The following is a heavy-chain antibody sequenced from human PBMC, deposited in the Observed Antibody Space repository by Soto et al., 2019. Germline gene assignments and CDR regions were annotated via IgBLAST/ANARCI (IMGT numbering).Heavy chain of an antibody. V-gene: IGHV1-69*02. CDR2: IIPILSMS. J-gene: IGHJ4*02. D-gene: IGHD3-10*01. CDR1: GGTFSSYT. CDR3: ARSYGSGSRPFDY. Sequence: QVQLVQSGAEVKNPGSSVRVSCKASGGTFSSYTLNWVRQAPGQGLEWMGRIIPILSMSTYPQKFQGRVSIIADKSTTTAYMTLSSLRSDDTAIYYCARSYGSGSRPFDYWGQGTLVTVSS.